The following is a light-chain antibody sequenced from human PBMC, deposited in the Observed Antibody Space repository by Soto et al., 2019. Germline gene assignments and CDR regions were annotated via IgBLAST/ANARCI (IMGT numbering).Light chain of an antibody. V-gene: IGLV1-51*02. Sequence: QSVLTQPPSVSAAPGQKVTISCSGTSSNIGNNYVSWYQQLPGTAPKLLIYENNKRPSGIPDRFSGSKSGTSATLGITGLQTGDEADYYCGTWDSGLSAGVFGTGTKLTVL. CDR2: ENN. CDR3: GTWDSGLSAGV. CDR1: SSNIGNNY. J-gene: IGLJ1*01.